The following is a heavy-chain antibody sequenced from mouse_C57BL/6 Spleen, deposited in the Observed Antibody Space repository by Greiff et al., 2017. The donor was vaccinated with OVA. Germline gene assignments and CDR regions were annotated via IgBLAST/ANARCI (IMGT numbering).Heavy chain of an antibody. CDR2: IFPGSGST. CDR1: GYTFTDYY. V-gene: IGHV1-75*01. J-gene: IGHJ4*01. Sequence: VQRVESGPELVKPGASVKISCKASGYTFTDYYINWVKQRPGQGLEWIGWIFPGSGSTYYNEKFKGKATLTVDKSSSTAYMLLSSLTSEDSAVYFCARSGGYYGNAMDYWGQGTSVTVSS. CDR3: ARSGGYYGNAMDY. D-gene: IGHD2-1*01.